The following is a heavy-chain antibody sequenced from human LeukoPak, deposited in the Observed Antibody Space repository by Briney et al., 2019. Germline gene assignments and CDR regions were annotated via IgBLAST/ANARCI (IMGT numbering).Heavy chain of an antibody. D-gene: IGHD2-2*02. Sequence: GALVKVSCKASGYTFTGYYMHWVRQAPGQGLEWMGWINPNSGGTNYAQKFQGWVTMTRDTSISTAYMELSRLRSDDTAVYYCARDSDLYGFDPWGQGTLVTVSS. J-gene: IGHJ5*02. CDR3: ARDSDLYGFDP. CDR1: GYTFTGYY. V-gene: IGHV1-2*04. CDR2: INPNSGGT.